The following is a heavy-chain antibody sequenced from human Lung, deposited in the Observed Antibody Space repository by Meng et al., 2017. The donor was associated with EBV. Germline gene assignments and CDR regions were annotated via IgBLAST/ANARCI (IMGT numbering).Heavy chain of an antibody. CDR1: GFSLSTSEVG. CDR2: IYWDDAK. J-gene: IGHJ5*02. D-gene: IGHD2-2*01. V-gene: IGHV2-5*02. Sequence: IGLKESGPTLVKPTQTLPLSCTFSGFSLSTSEVGVGWIRQPPGKALQWLAVIYWDDAKRYSPSLKSRLTIPKDTSNNQVVLTLTNMDPVDTATYYCSLFTISWFDPWGQGTLVTVSS. CDR3: SLFTISWFDP.